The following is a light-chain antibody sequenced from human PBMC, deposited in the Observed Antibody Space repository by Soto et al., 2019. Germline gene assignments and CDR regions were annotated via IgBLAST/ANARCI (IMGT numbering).Light chain of an antibody. Sequence: EIVLTQSPGTLSLSPGERATLSCRASQSVSSSYLAWYQQKPGQAPRLLIYGASSRATGIPDRFSGSGSGTDFTLTISRLGHEDFAVYYCQQYGSSIFTFGPGTKVDIK. CDR2: GAS. CDR1: QSVSSSY. V-gene: IGKV3-20*01. J-gene: IGKJ3*01. CDR3: QQYGSSIFT.